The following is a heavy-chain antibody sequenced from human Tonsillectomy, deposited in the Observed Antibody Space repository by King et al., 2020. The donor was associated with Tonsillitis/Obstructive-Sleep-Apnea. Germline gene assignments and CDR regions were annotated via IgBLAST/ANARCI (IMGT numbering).Heavy chain of an antibody. Sequence: VQLVESGGGLVQPGRSLRLSCATSGFTFDDYAMHWVRLTPGKGLEWVSGISWNSVSIKYADSVKGRFTISRDNAKNSLYLQMNSLRPEDTALYYCAKGTPAEDEDWFDPWGQGTLVTVSA. V-gene: IGHV3-9*01. CDR3: AKGTPAEDEDWFDP. CDR2: ISWNSVSI. CDR1: GFTFDDYA. J-gene: IGHJ5*02. D-gene: IGHD6-13*01.